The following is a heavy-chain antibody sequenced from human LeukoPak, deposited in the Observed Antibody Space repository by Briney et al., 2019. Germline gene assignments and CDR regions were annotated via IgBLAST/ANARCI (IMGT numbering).Heavy chain of an antibody. CDR2: ISDSGGTT. CDR3: AKRHTLTTSFDY. D-gene: IGHD4-17*01. CDR1: GFTFSSYA. V-gene: IGHV3-23*01. Sequence: GGSLRLSCAASGFTFSSYAMSWVRQAPGKGLEWVSVISDSGGTTYYADSVKGRSTISRSNSKNTLYLQMNSLRVEDTAVYYCAKRHTLTTSFDYWGQGTLVTVSS. J-gene: IGHJ4*02.